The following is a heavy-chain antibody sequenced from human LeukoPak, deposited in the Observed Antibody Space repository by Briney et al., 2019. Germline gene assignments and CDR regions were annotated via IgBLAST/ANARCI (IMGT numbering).Heavy chain of an antibody. CDR3: ARDLLHVASSGYYPFDY. J-gene: IGHJ4*02. CDR1: GFTFSNYG. CDR2: IRYDGRNN. Sequence: GGSLRLSCAASGFTFSNYGMHWVRQAPGKGLEWVTFIRYDGRNNYYTDSVKGRFTISRDNSKNTLYLQMNSLRAEDTALYYCARDLLHVASSGYYPFDYWGQGTLVTVSS. V-gene: IGHV3-30*02. D-gene: IGHD3-22*01.